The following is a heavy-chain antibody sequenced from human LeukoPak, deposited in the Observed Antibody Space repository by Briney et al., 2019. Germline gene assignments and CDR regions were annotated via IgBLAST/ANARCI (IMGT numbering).Heavy chain of an antibody. CDR1: GYTFTSYG. CDR2: INPNSGGT. J-gene: IGHJ6*02. D-gene: IGHD2-8*01. CDR3: ARNKDIVLMVYAIHVNGMDV. Sequence: ASVKVSCKASGYTFTSYGISWVRQAPGQGLEWMGRINPNSGGTNYAQKFQGRATMTRDTSFSTAYMELSRLRSDDTAVYYCARNKDIVLMVYAIHVNGMDVWGQGTTVTVSS. V-gene: IGHV1-2*06.